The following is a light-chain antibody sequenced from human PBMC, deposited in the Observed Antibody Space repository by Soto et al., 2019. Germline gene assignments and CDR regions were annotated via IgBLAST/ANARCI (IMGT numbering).Light chain of an antibody. CDR2: EVN. J-gene: IGLJ3*02. CDR1: GGDGGNYDL. CDR3: CSYAGNGAWV. Sequence: SALTQPASVSGSPGQSITISCAGSGGDGGNYDLLSWYQQIPGKAPKLIIFEVNRRPSGVSDRFSGSKSGNTASLTISGLQAEDEGDFFCCSYAGNGAWVFGGGTKLTVL. V-gene: IGLV2-23*02.